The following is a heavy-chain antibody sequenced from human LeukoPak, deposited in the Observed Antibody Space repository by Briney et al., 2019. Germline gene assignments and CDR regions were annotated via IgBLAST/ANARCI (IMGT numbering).Heavy chain of an antibody. Sequence: GGSLRLSCAASGFTFSSYGMHWVRQAPGKGLEWVAVISYDGSNKYYADSVKGRFTISRDNSKNTLYLQMNSLRAEDTAVYYCAKRIGAIDDYWGQGALVTVSS. CDR2: ISYDGSNK. CDR3: AKRIGAIDDY. V-gene: IGHV3-30*18. CDR1: GFTFSSYG. J-gene: IGHJ4*02. D-gene: IGHD2-2*02.